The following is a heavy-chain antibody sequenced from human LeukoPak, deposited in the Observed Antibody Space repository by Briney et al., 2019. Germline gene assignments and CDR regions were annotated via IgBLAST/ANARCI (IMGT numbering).Heavy chain of an antibody. Sequence: SETLSLTCTVSGGSISSYYWSWIRQPPGKGLEWIGYIYYGGNTNYNPSLKSRVTISVDTSKNQFSLKLSSVTAADTAVYYCARHYDSSGYWYYFDYWGQGTLVTVSS. J-gene: IGHJ4*02. CDR1: GGSISSYY. CDR3: ARHYDSSGYWYYFDY. CDR2: IYYGGNT. V-gene: IGHV4-59*08. D-gene: IGHD3-22*01.